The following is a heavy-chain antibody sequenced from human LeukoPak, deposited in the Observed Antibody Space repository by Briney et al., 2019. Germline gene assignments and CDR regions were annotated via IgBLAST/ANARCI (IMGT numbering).Heavy chain of an antibody. CDR3: ARNRATNDY. Sequence: GGSLRLSCTASGFTFKNYRMTWVRQAPWKGLEWVASMKDDGNEIQYVDSVKGRFTISRDNAKNSLYLQMNNLRAEDTAVYYCARNRATNDYWGQGTLVTVSS. D-gene: IGHD1-26*01. CDR2: MKDDGNEI. V-gene: IGHV3-7*01. CDR1: GFTFKNYR. J-gene: IGHJ4*02.